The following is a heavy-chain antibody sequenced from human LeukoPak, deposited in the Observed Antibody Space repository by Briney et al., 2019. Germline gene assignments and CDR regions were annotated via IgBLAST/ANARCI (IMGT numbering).Heavy chain of an antibody. J-gene: IGHJ3*02. CDR1: GFSVSSNY. V-gene: IGHV3-53*01. Sequence: GGSLRLSCATSGFSVSSNYMNWVRQAPGKGLEWVSLIYSGGSTYYADSVKGRFTISRDNSKNTLYLQMNSLRAEDTAVYFCARVGYYGSGSPYAFDIWGQGTIVTVSS. D-gene: IGHD3-10*01. CDR2: IYSGGST. CDR3: ARVGYYGSGSPYAFDI.